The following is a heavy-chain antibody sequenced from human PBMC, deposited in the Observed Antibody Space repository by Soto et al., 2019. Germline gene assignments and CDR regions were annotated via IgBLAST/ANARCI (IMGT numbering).Heavy chain of an antibody. CDR3: ARLGNHYYGSASPYYYYGMDV. J-gene: IGHJ6*02. Sequence: GESLKISCKGSGYSFTSYWIGWVRQMPGKGLEWMGIIYPGDSDTRYSPSFQGQVTISADKSISTAYLQWSSLKASDTAMYYCARLGNHYYGSASPYYYYGMDVWGQGTTVTVSS. V-gene: IGHV5-51*01. CDR1: GYSFTSYW. CDR2: IYPGDSDT. D-gene: IGHD3-10*01.